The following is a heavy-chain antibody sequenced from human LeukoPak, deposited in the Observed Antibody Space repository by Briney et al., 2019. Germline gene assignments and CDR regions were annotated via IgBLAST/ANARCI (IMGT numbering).Heavy chain of an antibody. V-gene: IGHV3-21*03. CDR2: IFSSSTYI. CDR1: GFAFNTYS. J-gene: IGHJ4*02. D-gene: IGHD2/OR15-2a*01. Sequence: PGESLRLSCAASGFAFNTYSMNWVRQAPGKGLEWVSFIFSSSTYIYYTDSVKGRFTISRDNARNSLYLQMDNLRAEDTGVYYCARDFYDGFALDYWGQGTLVTVSS. CDR3: ARDFYDGFALDY.